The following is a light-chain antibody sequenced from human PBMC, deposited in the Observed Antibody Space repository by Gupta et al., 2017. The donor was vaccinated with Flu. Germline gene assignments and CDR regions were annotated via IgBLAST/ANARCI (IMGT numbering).Light chain of an antibody. CDR1: SSDIGSNN. CDR2: NDN. Sequence: QSVLTQPPSASGPPGQRVTISCSGRSSDIGSNNVNWYQQRPGTAPKLLIYNDNQRPSGVPDRFSGSKSGTSASLAIGGLQAEDEADYYCAAWDDSRNGYVFGTGTKVTVL. CDR3: AAWDDSRNGYV. J-gene: IGLJ1*01. V-gene: IGLV1-44*01.